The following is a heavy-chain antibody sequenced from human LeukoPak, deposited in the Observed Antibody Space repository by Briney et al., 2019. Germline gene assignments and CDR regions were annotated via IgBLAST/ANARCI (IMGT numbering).Heavy chain of an antibody. CDR1: GGSFSGYY. CDR3: ARDRPAGNTGHSHDY. D-gene: IGHD6-13*01. J-gene: IGHJ4*02. V-gene: IGHV4-34*01. CDR2: INHSGST. Sequence: SETLSLTCAVYGGSFSGYYWSWIRQPPGKGLEWIGEINHSGSTNYNPSLKSRVTISVDTSKNQFSLKVTSLTAADTAIYYCARDRPAGNTGHSHDYWGQGTLVTVSS.